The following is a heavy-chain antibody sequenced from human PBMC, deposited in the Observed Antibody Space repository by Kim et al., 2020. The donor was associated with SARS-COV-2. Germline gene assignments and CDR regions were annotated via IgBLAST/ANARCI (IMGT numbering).Heavy chain of an antibody. V-gene: IGHV1-69*01. J-gene: IGHJ4*02. D-gene: IGHD3-10*01. Sequence: QKFQGRVTITADESTSTAYMELSSLRAEDTAVYYCARGPYYYGSGTTFDYWGQGPRVTVSS. CDR3: ARGPYYYGSGTTFDY.